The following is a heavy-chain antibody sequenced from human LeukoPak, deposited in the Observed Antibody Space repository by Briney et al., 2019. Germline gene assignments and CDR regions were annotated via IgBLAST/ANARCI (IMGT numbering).Heavy chain of an antibody. D-gene: IGHD3-3*01. Sequence: KSSETLSLTCTVSGGSISSYYWSWIRQPPGKGLEWIGYIYYSGSTNYNPSLKSRVTISVDTSKNQFSLKLSSVTAADTAVYYCAREPTYYDFWSGYRDYYYYGMDVWGQGTTVTVSS. CDR2: IYYSGST. CDR3: AREPTYYDFWSGYRDYYYYGMDV. CDR1: GGSISSYY. V-gene: IGHV4-59*01. J-gene: IGHJ6*02.